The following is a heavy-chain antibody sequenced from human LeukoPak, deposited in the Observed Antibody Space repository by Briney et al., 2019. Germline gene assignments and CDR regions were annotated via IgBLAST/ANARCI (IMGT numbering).Heavy chain of an antibody. J-gene: IGHJ6*03. CDR1: GFTFSSYD. CDR2: IGTAGDT. CDR3: ARGTYYYGSGSHKPYYYYYYMDV. V-gene: IGHV3-13*01. Sequence: GGSLRLSCAASGFTFSSYDMHWVRQATGKGLEWVSAIGTAGDTYYPGSVKGRFTISRENAKNPLYLQMNSLRAGDTAVYYCARGTYYYGSGSHKPYYYYYYMDVWGKGTTVTVSS. D-gene: IGHD3-10*01.